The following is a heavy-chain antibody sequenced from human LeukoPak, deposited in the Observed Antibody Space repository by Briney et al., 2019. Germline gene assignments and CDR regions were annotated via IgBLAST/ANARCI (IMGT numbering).Heavy chain of an antibody. CDR1: GFTFRNYG. V-gene: IGHV3-23*01. CDR2: MSGSGART. CDR3: ARDLAPEAFDI. Sequence: PGGSLRLSCAASGFTFRNYGMNWVRQAPGKGLEWVSLMSGSGARTYYADSVKGRFTISRDNSKNTLYLHMNSLRAEDTAVYYCARDLAPEAFDIWGQGTMVTVSS. J-gene: IGHJ3*02.